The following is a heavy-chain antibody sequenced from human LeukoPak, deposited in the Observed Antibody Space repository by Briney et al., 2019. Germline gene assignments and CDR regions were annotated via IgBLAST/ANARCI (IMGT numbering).Heavy chain of an antibody. J-gene: IGHJ4*02. D-gene: IGHD6-19*01. Sequence: SETLSLTCAVYGGSFSGYYWSWIRQPPGKGLEWIGEINHSGSTNYNPSLKSRVTISVDTSKNQFSLKLSSVTAADTAVYYCARLAVARFFYWGQGTLVTVSS. CDR1: GGSFSGYY. CDR2: INHSGST. CDR3: ARLAVARFFY. V-gene: IGHV4-34*01.